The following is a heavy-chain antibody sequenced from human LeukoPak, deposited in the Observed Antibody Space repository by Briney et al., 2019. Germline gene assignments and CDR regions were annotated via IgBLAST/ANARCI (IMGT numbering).Heavy chain of an antibody. Sequence: ASVKVSCKASGYTFTGYYMHWVRQAPGQGLEWMGWINPNSGGTNYAQKFQGRVTMTRDTSISTASMELSRLRSDDTAVYYCARALPYQLPDAFDIWGQGTMVTVSS. J-gene: IGHJ3*02. V-gene: IGHV1-2*02. D-gene: IGHD2-2*01. CDR1: GYTFTGYY. CDR2: INPNSGGT. CDR3: ARALPYQLPDAFDI.